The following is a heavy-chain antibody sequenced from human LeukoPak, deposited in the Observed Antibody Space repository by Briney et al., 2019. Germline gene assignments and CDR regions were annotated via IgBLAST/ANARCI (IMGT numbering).Heavy chain of an antibody. D-gene: IGHD2-2*01. Sequence: ASVKVSCKASGYTFTSYAMHWVRQAPGQRLEWMGWINAGNGNTKYSQKFQGRATITRDTSATTVYMELSSLRSEDTAVYYCARSDTVEVPARSAYNWFDPWGQGTLVTVSS. CDR2: INAGNGNT. CDR1: GYTFTSYA. CDR3: ARSDTVEVPARSAYNWFDP. V-gene: IGHV1-3*01. J-gene: IGHJ5*02.